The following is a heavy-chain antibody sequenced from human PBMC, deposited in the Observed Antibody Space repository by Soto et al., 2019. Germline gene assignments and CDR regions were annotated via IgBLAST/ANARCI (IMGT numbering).Heavy chain of an antibody. CDR2: INHSGST. J-gene: IGHJ4*02. CDR3: ASPALSGSYYIRLGY. Sequence: QVQLQQWGAGLLKPSETLSLTCAVYGGSFSSYYWSWIRQPPGKGLEWIGEINHSGSTNYNPSLKSRVTISVDTSKNQFSLKLRSVTAADTAVYYCASPALSGSYYIRLGYWGQGTLVTVSS. D-gene: IGHD1-26*01. V-gene: IGHV4-34*01. CDR1: GGSFSSYY.